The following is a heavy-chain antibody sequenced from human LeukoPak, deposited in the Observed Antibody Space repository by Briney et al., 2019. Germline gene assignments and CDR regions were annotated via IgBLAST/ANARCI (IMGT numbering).Heavy chain of an antibody. Sequence: GGSLRLSCAASGFTFSDYEMNWVRQAPGKGLEWLTFIRYDGSDKYYADSVKGRFTISRDNSKNTLYLQMNSLTSEDTAVYYCARVGYSSYETDYWGQGTLVTVSS. CDR2: IRYDGSDK. CDR3: ARVGYSSYETDY. J-gene: IGHJ4*02. D-gene: IGHD5-12*01. CDR1: GFTFSDYE. V-gene: IGHV3-30*02.